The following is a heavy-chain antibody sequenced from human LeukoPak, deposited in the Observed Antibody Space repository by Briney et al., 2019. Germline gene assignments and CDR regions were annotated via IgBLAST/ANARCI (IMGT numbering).Heavy chain of an antibody. D-gene: IGHD2-2*01. CDR1: GGSFSGYY. V-gene: IGHV4-34*01. J-gene: IGHJ6*02. Sequence: SETLSLTCAVYGGSFSGYYWSWTRQPPGKGLEWIGEINHSGSTNYNPSLKSRVTISVDTSKNQFSLKLSSVTAADTAVYYCARGYCSSTSCVPYYYYGMDVWGQGTTVTVSS. CDR3: ARGYCSSTSCVPYYYYGMDV. CDR2: INHSGST.